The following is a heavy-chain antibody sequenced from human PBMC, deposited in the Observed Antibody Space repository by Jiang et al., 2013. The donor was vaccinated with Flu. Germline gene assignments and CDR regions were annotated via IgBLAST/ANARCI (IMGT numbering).Heavy chain of an antibody. CDR2: ISYDGSNK. CDR3: AKDSADIYLCGGDCQPGEQNDY. Sequence: QLLESGGGVVPALGGPLRLSCAASGFTFSSYGMHWVRQAPGKGLEWVAVISYDGSNKYYADSVKGRFTISRDNSKNTLYLQMNSLRAEDTAVYYCAKDSADIYLCGGDCQPGEQNDYWGQGTLVTVSS. J-gene: IGHJ4*02. V-gene: IGHV3-30*18. CDR1: GFTFSSYG. D-gene: IGHD2-21*02.